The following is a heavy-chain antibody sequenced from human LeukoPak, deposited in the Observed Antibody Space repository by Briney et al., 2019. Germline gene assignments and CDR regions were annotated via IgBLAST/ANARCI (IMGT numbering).Heavy chain of an antibody. CDR2: IYYSGST. V-gene: IGHV4-39*02. Sequence: PSETLSLTCTVSGGSISSSSYYWGWIRQPPGKGLEWIGSIYYSGSTYYNPSLKSRVTISVDTSKNHFSLKLSSVTAADTAVYYCARLGPRGIVVVPAAIRRPLPDAFDIWGQGTMVTVSS. CDR1: GGSISSSSYY. D-gene: IGHD2-2*01. J-gene: IGHJ3*02. CDR3: ARLGPRGIVVVPAAIRRPLPDAFDI.